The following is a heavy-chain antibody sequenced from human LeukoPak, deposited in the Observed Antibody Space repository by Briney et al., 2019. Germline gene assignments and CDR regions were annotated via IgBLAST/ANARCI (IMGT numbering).Heavy chain of an antibody. CDR3: AGNRGLGRDY. CDR2: INHSGST. D-gene: IGHD4-23*01. V-gene: IGHV4-34*01. Sequence: SETLSLTCAVYGGSFSGYYWSWIRQPPGKGLEWIGEINHSGSTNYNPSLKSRVTISVDTSMNQFSLKLSSVTAADTAVYYCAGNRGLGRDYWGQGTLVTVSS. J-gene: IGHJ4*02. CDR1: GGSFSGYY.